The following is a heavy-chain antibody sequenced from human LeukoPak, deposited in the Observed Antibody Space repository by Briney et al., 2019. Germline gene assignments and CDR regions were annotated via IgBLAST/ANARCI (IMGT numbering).Heavy chain of an antibody. CDR1: GYTFTSYY. CDR2: INPSGGST. D-gene: IGHD2-2*01. J-gene: IGHJ4*02. CDR3: ARGAHDIVVVPAAVSRGLDY. Sequence: ASVKVSCKASGYTFTSYYMHWVRQAPGQGLEWMGLINPSGGSTSYAQKFQGRITMTRDTSTSTVYMELSSLRSEDTAVYYCARGAHDIVVVPAAVSRGLDYWGQGTLVTVSS. V-gene: IGHV1-46*01.